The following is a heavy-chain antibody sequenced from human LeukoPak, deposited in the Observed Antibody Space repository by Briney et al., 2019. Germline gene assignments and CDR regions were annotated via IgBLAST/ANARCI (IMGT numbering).Heavy chain of an antibody. J-gene: IGHJ1*01. D-gene: IGHD4-17*01. CDR2: ISTSTSYT. V-gene: IGHV3-21*04. CDR3: PKENYGDSTGGRFQH. CDR1: GFRFNKYT. Sequence: GRSLRLSCAASGFRFNKYTMNWVGQAPGEGLEWVSSISTSTSYTHYADSVKGRSTISRDNAKNSLYLQMNSLRAEDTAVYYCPKENYGDSTGGRFQHWGQGTLVTVSS.